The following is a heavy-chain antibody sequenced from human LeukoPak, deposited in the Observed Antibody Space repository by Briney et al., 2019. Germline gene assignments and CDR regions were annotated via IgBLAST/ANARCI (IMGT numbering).Heavy chain of an antibody. J-gene: IGHJ4*02. CDR2: MYYTGST. CDR3: AREGGIWFEEFPYFDY. Sequence: SETLSLTCTVSGGSITSHYWSWIRQPPGKGLEWIGYMYYTGSTNYNPSLKSRVTISVDTSKNQFSLKLSSVTAADTAVYYCAREGGIWFEEFPYFDYWGQGTRVTVSS. V-gene: IGHV4-59*11. D-gene: IGHD3-10*01. CDR1: GGSITSHY.